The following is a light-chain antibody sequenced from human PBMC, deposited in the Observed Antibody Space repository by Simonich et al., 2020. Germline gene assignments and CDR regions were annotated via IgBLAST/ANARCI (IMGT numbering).Light chain of an antibody. CDR2: WAS. CDR1: KIVLYSSNNKNY. CDR3: QQYYSTTFT. V-gene: IGKV4-1*01. Sequence: DIVMTQSPDSLAVSLGERATINCKSSKIVLYSSNNKNYLAWYQQKPGQPPKLLIYWASTRESGVPDRFSGSGSGTDFTLTISSLQAEDVAVYYCQQYYSTTFTFGPGTKVDIK. J-gene: IGKJ3*01.